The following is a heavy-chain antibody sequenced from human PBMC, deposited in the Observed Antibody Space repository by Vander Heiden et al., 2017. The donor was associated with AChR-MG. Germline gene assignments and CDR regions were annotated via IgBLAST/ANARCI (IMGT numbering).Heavy chain of an antibody. CDR2: INHSGST. V-gene: IGHV4-34*01. J-gene: IGHJ2*01. CDR3: ARGGDVAVADNWYFDL. D-gene: IGHD6-19*01. Sequence: QVQLQQWGAGLLKPSETLSLTCAVYGGSFSGYYWSWIRQPPGKGLEWIGEINHSGSTNYNPSLKSRVTISVDTSKNQFSLKLSSVTAADTAVYYCARGGDVAVADNWYFDLWFRVPLVTVSS. CDR1: GGSFSGYY.